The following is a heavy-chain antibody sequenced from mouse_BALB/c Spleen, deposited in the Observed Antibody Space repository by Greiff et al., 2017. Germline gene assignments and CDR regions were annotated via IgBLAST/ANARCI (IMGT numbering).Heavy chain of an antibody. V-gene: IGHV1-9*01. CDR1: GYTFSSYW. CDR3: ARNGRYDAYPMDY. D-gene: IGHD2-14*01. J-gene: IGHJ4*01. CDR2: ILPGSGST. Sequence: QVQLKESGAELMKPGASVKISCKATGYTFSSYWIEWVKQRPGHGLEWIGEILPGSGSTNYNEKFKGKATFTADTSSNTAYMQLSSLTSEDSAVYYCARNGRYDAYPMDYWGQGTSVTVSS.